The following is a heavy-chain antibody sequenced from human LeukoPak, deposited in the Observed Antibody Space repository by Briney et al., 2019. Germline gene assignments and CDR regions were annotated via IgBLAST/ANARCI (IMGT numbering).Heavy chain of an antibody. CDR1: GYTFTGYY. CDR2: INPSGGST. Sequence: ASVKVSCKASGYTFTGYYMHWVRQAPGQGLEWMGWINPSGGSTSYAQKFQGRVTMTRDMSTSTVYMELSSLRSEDTAVYYCARLVGPPTLYYFDYWGQGTLVTVSS. J-gene: IGHJ4*02. V-gene: IGHV1-46*01. CDR3: ARLVGPPTLYYFDY. D-gene: IGHD1-26*01.